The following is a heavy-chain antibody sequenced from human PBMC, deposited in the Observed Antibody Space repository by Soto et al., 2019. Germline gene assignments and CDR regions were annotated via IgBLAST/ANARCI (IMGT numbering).Heavy chain of an antibody. J-gene: IGHJ4*02. CDR1: GGTFSSYA. D-gene: IGHD5-12*01. CDR3: VRVVAIPGYPDN. V-gene: IGHV1-69*12. Sequence: QVQLVQSGAEVRQPASSVKVSCKTSGGTFSSYAISWMRQAPEQELEWMGGIVPIVDTSTYAQKFQGRVTITADESTSTVYMELSSLRSDDTAVYYCVRVVAIPGYPDNWGQGTLVTVSS. CDR2: IVPIVDTS.